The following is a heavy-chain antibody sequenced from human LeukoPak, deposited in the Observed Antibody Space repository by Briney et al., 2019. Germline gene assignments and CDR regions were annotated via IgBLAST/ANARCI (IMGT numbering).Heavy chain of an antibody. D-gene: IGHD3-10*01. V-gene: IGHV4-34*01. Sequence: PSETLSLTCAVYGGSFSGYYWSWIRQPPGKGLEWIGEINHSGSTNYNPSLKSRVTISVDTSKNQFSLKLSSVTAADTAVYYCAGWFGGSGFDYWGQGTLVTVSS. J-gene: IGHJ4*02. CDR2: INHSGST. CDR3: AGWFGGSGFDY. CDR1: GGSFSGYY.